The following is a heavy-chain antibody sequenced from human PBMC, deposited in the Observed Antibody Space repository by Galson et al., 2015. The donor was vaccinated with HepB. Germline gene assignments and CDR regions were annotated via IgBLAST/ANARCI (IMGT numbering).Heavy chain of an antibody. D-gene: IGHD3-3*01. Sequence: SLRLSCAASGFTFSSYVMHWVRQAPGKGLEWVAVMSYAVSNKYYSDSVKGRFTISRDNSKNTLYLQMNSLRPEDTAVYYCARDRPSITIFGGIDYWGQGTLVTVSS. CDR1: GFTFSSYV. CDR2: MSYAVSNK. J-gene: IGHJ4*02. CDR3: ARDRPSITIFGGIDY. V-gene: IGHV3-30-3*01.